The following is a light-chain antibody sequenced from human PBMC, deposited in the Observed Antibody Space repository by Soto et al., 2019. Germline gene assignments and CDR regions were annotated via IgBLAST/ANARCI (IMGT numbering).Light chain of an antibody. J-gene: IGKJ5*01. CDR1: QSVSIK. CDR2: DTS. CDR3: QQYNNWPPIT. V-gene: IGKV3-15*01. Sequence: IVMTQSPATLSVSPGARAPLSCRARQSVSIKLAWYQQRPGQAPRLLIYDTSTRATGIPARFSGSGSGTEFTLTISSLQSEDFAVYYCQQYNNWPPITFGQGTRLEI.